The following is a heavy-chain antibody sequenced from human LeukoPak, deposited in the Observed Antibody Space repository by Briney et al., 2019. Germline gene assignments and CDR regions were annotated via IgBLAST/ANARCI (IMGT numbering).Heavy chain of an antibody. CDR2: IYYSGST. V-gene: IGHV4-39*07. D-gene: IGHD3-10*01. CDR3: ARRTMVLSYNWFDP. J-gene: IGHJ5*02. CDR1: GGSISSSSYY. Sequence: PSETLSLTCTVSGGSISSSSYYWGWIRQPPGKGLEWIRSIYYSGSTYYNPSLKSRVTISVDRSKNQFSLKLSSVTAADTAVYYCARRTMVLSYNWFDPWGQGTLVTVSS.